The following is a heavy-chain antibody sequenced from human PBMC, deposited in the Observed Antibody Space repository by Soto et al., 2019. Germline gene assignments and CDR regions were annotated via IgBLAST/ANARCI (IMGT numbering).Heavy chain of an antibody. D-gene: IGHD3-10*01. J-gene: IGHJ4*02. V-gene: IGHV3-23*01. CDR1: GFTFSSYA. CDR3: ARVRFGELV. CDR2: IGVGGGDR. Sequence: EVQLLESGGGLVQPGGSLRLSCAASGFTFSSYAMSWVRQAPGKGLEWVSIIGVGGGDRYYPESVKGRFTISRDNSRETLYPEMNSLRDEDTAVYYCARVRFGELVWGQGTLVTVSS.